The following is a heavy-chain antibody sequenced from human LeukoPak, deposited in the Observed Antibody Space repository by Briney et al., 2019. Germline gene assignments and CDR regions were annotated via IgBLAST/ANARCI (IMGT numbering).Heavy chain of an antibody. V-gene: IGHV4-39*07. CDR2: IYYSGST. J-gene: IGHJ4*02. CDR1: GGSISSSSYY. Sequence: SETLSLTCTVSGGSISSSSYYWGWIRQPPGKGLEWIGSIYYSGSTYYNPSLKSRVTISVDTSKNQFSLKLSSVTAEDTAVYYCAKRIVYGYGDYPSFFDYWGQGTLVTVSS. D-gene: IGHD4-17*01. CDR3: AKRIVYGYGDYPSFFDY.